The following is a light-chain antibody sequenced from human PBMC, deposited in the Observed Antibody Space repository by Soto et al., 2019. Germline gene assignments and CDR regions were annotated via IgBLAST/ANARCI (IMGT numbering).Light chain of an antibody. V-gene: IGKV3-15*01. CDR2: DAS. CDR3: QKYYDWPLA. J-gene: IGKJ4*01. Sequence: EIVMTQSPGTLSVSPGERVTLSCRASQSVRRSLVWYQQKPGQAPRLLIYDASTRAAGVPARFSGSGSGTEFNLTISSLQSEDSAVYYCQKYYDWPLAFGGGTKVEIK. CDR1: QSVRRS.